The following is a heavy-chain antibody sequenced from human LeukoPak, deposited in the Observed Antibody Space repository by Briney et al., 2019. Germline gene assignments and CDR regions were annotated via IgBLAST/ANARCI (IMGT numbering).Heavy chain of an antibody. CDR2: IGTAGDT. J-gene: IGHJ5*02. V-gene: IGHV3-13*01. Sequence: GGSLRLSCAASGFTFSSYSLNWVRQAPGKGLEWVSAIGTAGDTYYPGSVKGRFTISRENAKNSLYLQMNSLRAGDTAVYYCARGVNHIAAAGTRFDPWGQGTLVTVSS. CDR3: ARGVNHIAAAGTRFDP. D-gene: IGHD6-13*01. CDR1: GFTFSSYS.